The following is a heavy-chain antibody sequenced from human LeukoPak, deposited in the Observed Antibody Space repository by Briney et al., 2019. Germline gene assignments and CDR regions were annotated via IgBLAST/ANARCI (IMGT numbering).Heavy chain of an antibody. V-gene: IGHV3-7*01. J-gene: IGHJ4*02. D-gene: IGHD4-17*01. Sequence: GGSLRLSCAASGFTFSTYWMSWVRQAPGKGLEWVANMKQDGSEKYYVDSVEGRFTISRDNAKNSLYLQMNSLRAEGSAVYYCARDKIYGDSYFDYWGQGTLVAVSS. CDR1: GFTFSTYW. CDR3: ARDKIYGDSYFDY. CDR2: MKQDGSEK.